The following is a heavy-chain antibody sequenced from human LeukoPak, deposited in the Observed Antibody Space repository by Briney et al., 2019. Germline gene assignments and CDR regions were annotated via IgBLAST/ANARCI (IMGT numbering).Heavy chain of an antibody. CDR3: AKEGRTLPFDY. J-gene: IGHJ4*02. D-gene: IGHD1-14*01. Sequence: GGSLRLSCAASGFTFSMHAMSWVRQAPGKGLECVSNISGSSDNIYYADSVKGRFTISRDNSKNTLYLHMNSLRAEDKAIYYCAKEGRTLPFDYWGQGTLVTVSS. V-gene: IGHV3-23*01. CDR1: GFTFSMHA. CDR2: ISGSSDNI.